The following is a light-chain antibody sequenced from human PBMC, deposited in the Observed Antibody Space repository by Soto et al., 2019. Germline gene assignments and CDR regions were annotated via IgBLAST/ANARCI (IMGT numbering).Light chain of an antibody. CDR2: EAS. J-gene: IGKJ1*01. Sequence: DIQMTHSPSTLSASVGDRVTITCRASQSISSWLAWYQQKPGKAPNLLIYEASRLESAVPSRFSGSASGTEFTLTINSLQPDDFATYYCQQYSSYPETFGQGTKVEIK. CDR3: QQYSSYPET. V-gene: IGKV1-5*03. CDR1: QSISSW.